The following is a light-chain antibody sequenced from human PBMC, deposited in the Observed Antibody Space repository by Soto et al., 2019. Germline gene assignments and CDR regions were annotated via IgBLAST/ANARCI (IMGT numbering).Light chain of an antibody. CDR3: QQYNHWPWT. V-gene: IGKV3-15*01. J-gene: IGKJ1*01. CDR1: QSIGDT. Sequence: EIVMTQSPATLSVSPGGRATLSCRASQSIGDTLAWYQQKPGQAPRLLIYGSSTRATGFPARFSGSGSGTDLTLTIRRLQSEVFAVYYCQQYNHWPWTFGQGTKVEIK. CDR2: GSS.